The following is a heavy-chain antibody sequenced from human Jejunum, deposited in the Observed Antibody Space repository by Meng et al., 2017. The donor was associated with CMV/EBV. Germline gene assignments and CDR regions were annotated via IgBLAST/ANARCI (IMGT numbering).Heavy chain of an antibody. J-gene: IGHJ4*02. CDR2: LNPYTGDT. D-gene: IGHD1-26*01. CDR1: EYTLPDYY. CDR3: AKDAGSFLDYYFDY. Sequence: EYTLPDYYVHWVRQAPGQGLEWMGYLNPYTGDTNYAQKFQGRVTMTRDTSTNTAYMELTRLRSDDTALYYCAKDAGSFLDYYFDYWGQGTLVTVSS. V-gene: IGHV1-2*02.